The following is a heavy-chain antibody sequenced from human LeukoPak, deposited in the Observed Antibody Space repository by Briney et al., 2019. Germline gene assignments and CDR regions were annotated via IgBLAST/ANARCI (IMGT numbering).Heavy chain of an antibody. Sequence: SSETLSLTCTVSGGSISSYYWSWIRQPPGKGLEWIGYIYYSGSTNYNPSLRSRVTMSLDTSKNQFSLKLSTVTAADTAVYYCARQSQGYCSSTSCHSWFDPWGQGTLVTVSS. CDR2: IYYSGST. CDR1: GGSISSYY. CDR3: ARQSQGYCSSTSCHSWFDP. V-gene: IGHV4-59*08. D-gene: IGHD2-2*01. J-gene: IGHJ5*02.